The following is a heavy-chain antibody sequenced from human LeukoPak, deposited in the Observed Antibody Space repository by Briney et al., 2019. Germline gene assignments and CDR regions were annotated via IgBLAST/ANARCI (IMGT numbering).Heavy chain of an antibody. CDR2: IHTTGAT. CDR1: GGSIQSHY. D-gene: IGHD6-19*01. Sequence: SETLSLTCTVSGGSIQSHYWSWVRQPAGKGLEWIGRIHTTGATNYNPSLKGRVTMSVDTSKSQFSLNLTSVTAEDTAVYYCAIYRFISGWYSFDYWGQGTLVTVSS. J-gene: IGHJ4*02. V-gene: IGHV4-4*07. CDR3: AIYRFISGWYSFDY.